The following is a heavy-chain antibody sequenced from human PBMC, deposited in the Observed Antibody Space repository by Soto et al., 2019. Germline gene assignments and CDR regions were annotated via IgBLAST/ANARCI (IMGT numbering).Heavy chain of an antibody. Sequence: EVQLLESGGGLVQPGGSLRLSCAASGFTFSSYAMSWVRQAPGKGLEWVSGISGSGGSTYYADSVKGRFTISRDNSKNTLYLQMNSLRAEDTAVYYCAKRRTPGPRVLHWGQGTLVTVSS. J-gene: IGHJ4*02. CDR3: AKRRTPGPRVLH. CDR2: ISGSGGST. CDR1: GFTFSSYA. V-gene: IGHV3-23*01. D-gene: IGHD6-6*01.